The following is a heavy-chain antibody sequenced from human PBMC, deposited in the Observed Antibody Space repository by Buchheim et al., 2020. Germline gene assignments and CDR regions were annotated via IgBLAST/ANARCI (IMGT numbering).Heavy chain of an antibody. D-gene: IGHD3-22*01. CDR1: GGSISSGDYY. Sequence: QVQLQESGPGLVKPSQTLSLTCTVSGGSISSGDYYWSWIRQPPGKGLEWIAHIYYGGSTYYNPSLKSRVTISVDTSKNQFSLKLSSVTAADTAVYYCARGAGSSGYVHWFDPWGQGTL. V-gene: IGHV4-30-4*01. CDR2: IYYGGST. CDR3: ARGAGSSGYVHWFDP. J-gene: IGHJ5*02.